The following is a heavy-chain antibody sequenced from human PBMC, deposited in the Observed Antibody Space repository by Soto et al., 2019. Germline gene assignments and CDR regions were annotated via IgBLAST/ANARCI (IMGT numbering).Heavy chain of an antibody. D-gene: IGHD6-6*01. Sequence: QLQLQESGPGLVKPSETLSLTCTVSGGSISSSSYYWGWIRQPPGKGREWIGSIYYSGSTYYNPALKSRVTISVDTSKNQFSLKLSSVTAADMAVYYCARHPMIAARLYWFDPWGQGTLVTVSS. V-gene: IGHV4-39*01. J-gene: IGHJ5*02. CDR2: IYYSGST. CDR3: ARHPMIAARLYWFDP. CDR1: GGSISSSSYY.